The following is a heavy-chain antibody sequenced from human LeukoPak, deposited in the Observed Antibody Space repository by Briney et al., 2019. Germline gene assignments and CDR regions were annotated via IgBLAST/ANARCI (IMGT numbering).Heavy chain of an antibody. V-gene: IGHV1-69*04. J-gene: IGHJ5*02. CDR1: GGTFSSYA. CDR2: IIPILGIA. D-gene: IGHD3-10*01. CDR3: ARGRAYYYGSGSFDWFDP. Sequence: SVKVSCKASGGTFSSYAISWVRQAPGQGLEWMGRIIPILGIANYAQKFQGRVTITTDESTSTAYMELSSLRSEDTAVYYCARGRAYYYGSGSFDWFDPWGQGTLVTVSS.